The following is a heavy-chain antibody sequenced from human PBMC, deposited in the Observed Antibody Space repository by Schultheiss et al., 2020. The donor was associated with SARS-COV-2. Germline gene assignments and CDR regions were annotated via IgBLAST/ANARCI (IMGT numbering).Heavy chain of an antibody. CDR3: ARGSVYGMDV. Sequence: GESLKISCKASGYTFTSYDINWVRQAPGQGLEWMGRINPNSGGTNYAQKFQGRVTMTRDTSISTAYMELSRLRSDDTAVYYCARGSVYGMDVWGQGTTVTVSS. CDR2: INPNSGGT. V-gene: IGHV1-2*06. D-gene: IGHD2-15*01. CDR1: GYTFTSYD. J-gene: IGHJ6*02.